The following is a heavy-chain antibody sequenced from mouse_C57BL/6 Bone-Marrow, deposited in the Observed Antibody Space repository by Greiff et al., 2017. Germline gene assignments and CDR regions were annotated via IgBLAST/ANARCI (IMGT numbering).Heavy chain of an antibody. Sequence: EVQLVESGPGLVKPSQSLSLTCSVTGYSITSGYYWNWIRQFPGNKLEWMGYISYDGSNNYNPSLKNRISITRDTSKNQFFLKLNSVTTEDTATYYCARGAYYGSRDWYFDVWGTGTTVTVSS. V-gene: IGHV3-6*01. CDR1: GYSITSGYY. J-gene: IGHJ1*03. CDR3: ARGAYYGSRDWYFDV. D-gene: IGHD1-1*01. CDR2: ISYDGSN.